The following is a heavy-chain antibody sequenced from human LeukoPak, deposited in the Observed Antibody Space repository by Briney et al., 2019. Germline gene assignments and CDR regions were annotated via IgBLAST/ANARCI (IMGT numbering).Heavy chain of an antibody. CDR3: ARVITYYYDSSGQDLDY. D-gene: IGHD3-22*01. Sequence: PGGSLRLSCAASGFTVSSNYMSWVRQAPGKGLEWVSVIYSGGSTYYADSVKGRFTISRDNSKNTLYLQMNSLRAEDTAVYYCARVITYYYDSSGQDLDYWGQGTLVTVSS. J-gene: IGHJ4*02. CDR2: IYSGGST. V-gene: IGHV3-66*01. CDR1: GFTVSSNY.